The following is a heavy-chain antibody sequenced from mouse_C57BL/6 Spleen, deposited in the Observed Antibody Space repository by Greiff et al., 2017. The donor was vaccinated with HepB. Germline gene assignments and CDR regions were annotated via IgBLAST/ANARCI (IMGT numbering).Heavy chain of an antibody. CDR2: IYPRSGNT. CDR1: GYTFTSYG. Sequence: QVQLKESGAELARPGASVKLSCKASGYTFTSYGISWAKQRTGQGLEWIGEIYPRSGNTYYNEKFKGKATLTADKSSSTAYMELRSLTSEDSAVYFCAREGDGYHPAWFAYWGQGTLVTVSA. V-gene: IGHV1-81*01. CDR3: AREGDGYHPAWFAY. J-gene: IGHJ3*01. D-gene: IGHD2-3*01.